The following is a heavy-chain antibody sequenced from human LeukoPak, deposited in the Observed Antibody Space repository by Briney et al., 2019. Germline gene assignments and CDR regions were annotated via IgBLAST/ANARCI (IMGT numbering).Heavy chain of an antibody. V-gene: IGHV3-49*04. Sequence: GGSLRLSCTGSGFTFGDYTMTWVRQAPGKGLEWVGFIRSKAFGGATEYAASVKGRFTISRDDSKSIAYLQMNSLKTEDTAVYYCTRARYDSSGYYSDYWGQGTLVTVSS. CDR1: GFTFGDYT. CDR3: TRARYDSSGYYSDY. CDR2: IRSKAFGGAT. D-gene: IGHD3-22*01. J-gene: IGHJ4*02.